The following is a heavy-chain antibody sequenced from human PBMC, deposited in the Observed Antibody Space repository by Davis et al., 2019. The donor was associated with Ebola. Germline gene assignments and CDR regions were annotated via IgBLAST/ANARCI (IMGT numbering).Heavy chain of an antibody. CDR1: GGSISGSDYY. V-gene: IGHV4-39*01. Sequence: MPSETLSLTCSVSGGSISGSDYYWAWIRQSPEKGLEWIGSIYSSGSTYYNPSFKSRVTISADTSKIQFSLKLTSVTAADSAIYYCARSGRYLHFYGVDVWGPGATLSVSS. CDR3: ARSGRYLHFYGVDV. J-gene: IGHJ6*02. D-gene: IGHD6-19*01. CDR2: IYSSGST.